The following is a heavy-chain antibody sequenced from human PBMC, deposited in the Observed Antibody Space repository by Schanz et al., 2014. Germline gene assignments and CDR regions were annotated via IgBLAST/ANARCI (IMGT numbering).Heavy chain of an antibody. Sequence: EVQVVESGGDLVQPGGSLRLSCAASGFTFSNYGMSWVRQAPGKGLEWVANIKKDGSENYYADSVKGRFTISRDNSNHTLYLQMNSLRADDTAVYYCAKELYSGSHYGWFDPWGQGTLVTVSS. V-gene: IGHV3-7*03. D-gene: IGHD1-26*01. CDR1: GFTFSNYG. J-gene: IGHJ5*02. CDR2: IKKDGSEN. CDR3: AKELYSGSHYGWFDP.